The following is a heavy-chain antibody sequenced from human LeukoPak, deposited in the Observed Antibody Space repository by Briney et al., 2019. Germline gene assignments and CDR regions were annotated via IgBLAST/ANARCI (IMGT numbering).Heavy chain of an antibody. V-gene: IGHV3-33*01. Sequence: PGRSLRLSCAASGFTFSSYGMHWVRQAPGKGLEWVAVIWYDGSNKYYADSVKGRFTISRGNSKNTLYLQMNSLRAEDTAVYYCARSSSYYPDYWGQGTLVTVSS. J-gene: IGHJ4*02. CDR3: ARSSSYYPDY. CDR2: IWYDGSNK. D-gene: IGHD3-22*01. CDR1: GFTFSSYG.